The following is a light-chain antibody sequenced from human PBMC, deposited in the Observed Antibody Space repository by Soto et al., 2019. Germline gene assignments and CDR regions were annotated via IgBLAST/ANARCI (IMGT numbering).Light chain of an antibody. CDR2: GAS. Sequence: IVLTQSPATLSLSPGKRATLSCRASQSVSSNLAWYQQKPGQAPRLLIYGASTRASGIPARFSGGGSGTEFTLTISSLQSEDIAVYHCQQYDNWPPWTFGQGTKVDI. CDR1: QSVSSN. J-gene: IGKJ1*01. V-gene: IGKV3-15*01. CDR3: QQYDNWPPWT.